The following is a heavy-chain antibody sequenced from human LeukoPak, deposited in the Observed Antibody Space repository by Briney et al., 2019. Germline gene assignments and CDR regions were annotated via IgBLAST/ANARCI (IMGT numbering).Heavy chain of an antibody. J-gene: IGHJ4*02. D-gene: IGHD7-27*01. V-gene: IGHV5-51*01. CDR1: GYIFTNYW. CDR3: ARRESKLGIDY. Sequence: GESLKISCKGSGYIFTNYWIGWVRQMPGKGLEWMGIIYPRDSDTRYSPSFQGQVTISVDKSISTAYLQWRSLKASDTAMYFCARRESKLGIDYWGQGTLVTVSS. CDR2: IYPRDSDT.